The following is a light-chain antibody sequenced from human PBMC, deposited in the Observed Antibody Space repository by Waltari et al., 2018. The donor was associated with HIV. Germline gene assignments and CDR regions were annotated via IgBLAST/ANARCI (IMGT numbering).Light chain of an antibody. CDR1: SGSIASNY. CDR3: QSYDSSNQGV. CDR2: EDN. Sequence: NFMLTQPHSVSESPGKTVTISCTRTSGSIASNYVQGHQQRPGSSPTTVLYEDNQSPSGVPDRFSGSIDSSSNSASLTLSGRKTEDEADYYCQSYDSSNQGVFGGGTKLTVL. J-gene: IGLJ3*02. V-gene: IGLV6-57*01.